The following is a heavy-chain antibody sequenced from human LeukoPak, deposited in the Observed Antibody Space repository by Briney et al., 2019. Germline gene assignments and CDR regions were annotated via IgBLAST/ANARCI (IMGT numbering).Heavy chain of an antibody. V-gene: IGHV5-51*01. CDR3: ARTPYGSGSYPHLDH. Sequence: ESLKISCKGSGYTFTTYWIGWVRQMPGKGLEWMGIIYCGDSDTRYSPSFQGQVTISADKSISSAYLQWSSLKASDSAMYYCARTPYGSGSYPHLDHWGQGTLVTVSS. CDR2: IYCGDSDT. CDR1: GYTFTTYW. J-gene: IGHJ4*02. D-gene: IGHD3-10*01.